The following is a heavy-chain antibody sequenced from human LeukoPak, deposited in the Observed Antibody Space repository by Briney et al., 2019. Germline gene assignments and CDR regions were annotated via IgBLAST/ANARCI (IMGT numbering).Heavy chain of an antibody. CDR2: ISGSGGST. V-gene: IGHV3-23*01. CDR3: AKDKELWLLAGSDY. Sequence: GSLRLSCAASGFPFSSYAMSWVRQAPGKGLEWVSAISGSGGSTYYADSVKGRFTISRANSENKLYLQMNSLRAEDTAVYYCAKDKELWLLAGSDYWGQGTLVTVSS. CDR1: GFPFSSYA. D-gene: IGHD5-18*01. J-gene: IGHJ4*02.